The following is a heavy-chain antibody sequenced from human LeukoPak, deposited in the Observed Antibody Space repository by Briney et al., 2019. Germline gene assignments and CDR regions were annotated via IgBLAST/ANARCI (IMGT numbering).Heavy chain of an antibody. CDR3: ARGSLGTIAVAGTLDY. CDR2: IWYDGSNK. Sequence: GGSLRLSCVASGFAVDTNYMNWVRQAPGKGLEWVSVIWYDGSNKYYADSVKGRFTISRDNSKNTLYLQMNSLRAEDTAVYYCARGSLGTIAVAGTLDYWGQGILVTVSS. J-gene: IGHJ4*02. CDR1: GFAVDTNY. D-gene: IGHD6-19*01. V-gene: IGHV3-33*08.